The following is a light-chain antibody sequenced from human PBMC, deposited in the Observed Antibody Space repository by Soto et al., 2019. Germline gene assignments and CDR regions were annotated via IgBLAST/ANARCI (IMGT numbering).Light chain of an antibody. J-gene: IGKJ1*01. CDR2: DAS. Sequence: DIVLTQSPATMSLSPGERATLSCGASQSVSSSYLAWYQQRPGLTPRLLIYDASKRATGIPNRFRGSGSGTAFTLTISGLEPEDFAVYFCLQYGSSPRTFGQGTRVEMK. CDR1: QSVSSSY. CDR3: LQYGSSPRT. V-gene: IGKV3D-20*01.